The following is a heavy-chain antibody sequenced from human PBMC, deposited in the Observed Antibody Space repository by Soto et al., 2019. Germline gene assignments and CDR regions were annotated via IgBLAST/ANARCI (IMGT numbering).Heavy chain of an antibody. J-gene: IGHJ4*01. Sequence: QVQLVQSGAEVTKPGSSVKVSCNASGGTFSSYAISGLRQAPGQGLEWMGGIIPIFGTANYAQQFQGRITITAEEPMRTAHMELSSLRSEDKAVYYCARGGRIWLQKGGVYFDYGGHGTLLTVA. D-gene: IGHD3-16*01. V-gene: IGHV1-69*01. CDR3: ARGGRIWLQKGGVYFDY. CDR1: GGTFSSYA. CDR2: IIPIFGTA.